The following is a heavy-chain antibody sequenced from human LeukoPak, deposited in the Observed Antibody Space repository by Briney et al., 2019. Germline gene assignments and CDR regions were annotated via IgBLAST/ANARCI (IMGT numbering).Heavy chain of an antibody. V-gene: IGHV4-34*01. Sequence: SETLSLTCAVYGGSFSGYYWSWIRQPPGKGLEWIGEINHSGSTNYNPSLKSRVTISVDTSKNQFSLKLSSVTAADTAVYYCARHDPTYYYDSSGYFPTHYFDYWGQGTLVTVSS. J-gene: IGHJ4*02. CDR3: ARHDPTYYYDSSGYFPTHYFDY. D-gene: IGHD3-22*01. CDR1: GGSFSGYY. CDR2: INHSGST.